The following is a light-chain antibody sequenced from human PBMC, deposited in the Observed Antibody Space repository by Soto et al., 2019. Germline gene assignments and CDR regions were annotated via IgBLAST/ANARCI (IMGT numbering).Light chain of an antibody. J-gene: IGKJ1*01. V-gene: IGKV3D-15*01. CDR3: QQFRNWPWT. Sequence: ETVITQSPAILSVSPGDRVTLSCRASQTVSLNVAWYQQRPGQSHRLLIYDVSTRATGIPARISGSGSGTEFTLNISSLQSEDFAVYYCQQFRNWPWTFGQGTKVEIK. CDR2: DVS. CDR1: QTVSLN.